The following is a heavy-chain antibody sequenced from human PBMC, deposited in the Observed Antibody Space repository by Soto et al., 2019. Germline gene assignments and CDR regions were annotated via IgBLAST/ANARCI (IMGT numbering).Heavy chain of an antibody. J-gene: IGHJ3*02. CDR2: ISYDGSNK. CDR1: RFTFSSYA. D-gene: IGHD1-26*01. V-gene: IGHV3-30-3*01. Sequence: QVQLVESGGGVVQPGRSLRLSCAASRFTFSSYAMHWVRQAPGKGLEWVAVISYDGSNKYYTDSVKGRFTISRDNSKNPLYLQMNSLRAEDTAVYYCARGTGATPRDMGAFDMWGQGTMVTVSS. CDR3: ARGTGATPRDMGAFDM.